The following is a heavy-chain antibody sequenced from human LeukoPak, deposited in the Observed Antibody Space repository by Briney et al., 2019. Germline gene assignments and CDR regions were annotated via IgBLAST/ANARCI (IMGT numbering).Heavy chain of an antibody. CDR1: GFTFSSYS. Sequence: PGGSLRLSCAASGFTFSSYSMNWVRQAPGKGLVWVSRINTNGSDTNYADSVRGRFTISRDNAKNTLYLQMNSLRAEDTAVYYCATSLYSGYMDFWGKGTTVTVSS. D-gene: IGHD2-15*01. CDR3: ATSLYSGYMDF. V-gene: IGHV3-74*01. J-gene: IGHJ6*03. CDR2: INTNGSDT.